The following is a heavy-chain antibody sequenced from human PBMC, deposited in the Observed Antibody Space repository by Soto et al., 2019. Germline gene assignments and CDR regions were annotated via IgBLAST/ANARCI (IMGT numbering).Heavy chain of an antibody. CDR2: INPSGTYT. J-gene: IGHJ6*02. V-gene: IGHV3-11*06. Sequence: GGALRLSCAASGFTFSDHYMTWIRQAPGKGLEWISYINPSGTYTHYADSVKGRFTISRDNAENSLYLQMNSLRPEDTALYYCARGHHSMDVWGQGATVPVS. CDR1: GFTFSDHY. CDR3: ARGHHSMDV.